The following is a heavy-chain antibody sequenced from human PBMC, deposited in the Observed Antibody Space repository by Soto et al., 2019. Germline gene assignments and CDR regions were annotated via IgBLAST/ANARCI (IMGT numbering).Heavy chain of an antibody. Sequence: EVQLVESGGGLVQPGGSLRLSCAASGFTFSSHTMHWVRQAPGKGLEYVSTVSSNGGSTDYADSVRGRFTIARDNSKNTLYLQMGSLRAEDMAVYDCARGLGSSWYYAFDIWGQGTMVTVSS. J-gene: IGHJ3*02. CDR3: ARGLGSSWYYAFDI. CDR2: VSSNGGST. V-gene: IGHV3-64*07. D-gene: IGHD6-13*01. CDR1: GFTFSSHT.